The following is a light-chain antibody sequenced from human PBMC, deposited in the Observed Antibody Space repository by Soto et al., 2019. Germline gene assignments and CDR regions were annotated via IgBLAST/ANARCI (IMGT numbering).Light chain of an antibody. CDR3: QQSYSSPFT. Sequence: DIQMTQSPSSLSASVGDRVTITCRARQSISSYLNWYQQKPGKAPNLLIYAASSLQSGVPSKFSSSGSRTDFTLPISSLQPEDFATYYCQQSYSSPFTFDPGTKVDI. J-gene: IGKJ3*01. V-gene: IGKV1-39*01. CDR1: QSISSY. CDR2: AAS.